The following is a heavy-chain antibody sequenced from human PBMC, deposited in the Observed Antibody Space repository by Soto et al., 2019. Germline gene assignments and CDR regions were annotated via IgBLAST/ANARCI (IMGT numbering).Heavy chain of an antibody. J-gene: IGHJ2*01. CDR1: GGTFSSYA. D-gene: IGHD3-22*01. V-gene: IGHV1-69*12. CDR3: ARDKLGYYYDSSGYPDSYWYFDL. Sequence: QVQLVQSGAEVKKPGSSVKVSCKASGGTFSSYAISWVRQAPGQGLEWMGGIIPIFGTANYAQKFQGRVTITADESTSTAYMELSGLRSEDTAVYYCARDKLGYYYDSSGYPDSYWYFDLWGRGTLVTVSS. CDR2: IIPIFGTA.